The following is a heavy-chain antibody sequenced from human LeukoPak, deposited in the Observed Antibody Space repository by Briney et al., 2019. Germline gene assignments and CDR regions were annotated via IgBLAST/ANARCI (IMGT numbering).Heavy chain of an antibody. CDR1: GFTFSSYA. CDR3: ARDEGNVFWSGPTSAFDI. D-gene: IGHD3-3*01. Sequence: GGSLRLSCAASGFTFSSYAMYWVRQAPGKGLEWVAVISYDGSNKYYADSVKGRFTISRDNSKNTVYLQMNSLRAEDTAVYYCARDEGNVFWSGPTSAFDIWGQGTMVTVSS. CDR2: ISYDGSNK. V-gene: IGHV3-30-3*01. J-gene: IGHJ3*02.